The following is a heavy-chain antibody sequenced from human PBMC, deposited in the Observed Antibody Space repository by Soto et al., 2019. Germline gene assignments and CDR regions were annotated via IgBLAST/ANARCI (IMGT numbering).Heavy chain of an antibody. CDR1: GGTFSSYA. J-gene: IGHJ3*02. Sequence: QVQLVQSGAEVKKPGSSVKVSCKASGGTFSSYAISWVRQAPGQGLEWMGGIIPIFGTANYAQKFQGRVTITADESTSTAYRELRSLRSEDAAVYYCPLRRGAARGYAFYIWGQGTMVTVSS. V-gene: IGHV1-69*01. CDR3: PLRRGAARGYAFYI. CDR2: IIPIFGTA. D-gene: IGHD1-26*01.